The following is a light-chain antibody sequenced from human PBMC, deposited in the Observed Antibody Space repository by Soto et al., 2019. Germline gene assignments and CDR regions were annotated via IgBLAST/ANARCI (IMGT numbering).Light chain of an antibody. CDR1: SSNIGAGYD. J-gene: IGLJ2*01. V-gene: IGLV1-40*01. CDR3: QSYDSSVSGSV. CDR2: ANS. Sequence: QPVLTQPPSVSGAPGQRVTISCTGSSSNIGAGYDVHWYQQLPGAAPKLLMFANSNRPSGVPDRFSGSKSGTSASLAITGLQAEDEADYCCQSYDSSVSGSVFGGGTKLTVL.